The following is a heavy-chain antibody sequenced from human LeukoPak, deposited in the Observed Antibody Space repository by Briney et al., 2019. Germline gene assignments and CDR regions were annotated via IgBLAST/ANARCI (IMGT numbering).Heavy chain of an antibody. D-gene: IGHD6-6*01. J-gene: IGHJ4*02. CDR1: GGSISSDY. CDR2: IYTSGNT. CDR3: ARAPSPTYSSSAPLDY. Sequence: SETLSLTCSVSGGSISSDYWNWIRQPPGKGLEWLGYIYTSGNTDYNPSLKSRVTISVDTSKKQFSLKLRSVTAADTAVYYCARAPSPTYSSSAPLDYWGQGTLVIVSS. V-gene: IGHV4-4*09.